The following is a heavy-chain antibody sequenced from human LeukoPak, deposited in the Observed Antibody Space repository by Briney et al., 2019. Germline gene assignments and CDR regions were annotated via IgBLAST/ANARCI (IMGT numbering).Heavy chain of an antibody. CDR3: ARARYDILTGLEP. J-gene: IGHJ4*02. D-gene: IGHD3-9*01. CDR2: IYTSGST. Sequence: KSSETLSLTCTVSGGSISSCYWSWIRQPAGKGLEWIGRIYTSGSTNYNPSLKSRVTMSVDTSKNQFSLKLSSVTAADTAVYYCARARYDILTGLEPWGQGTLVTVSS. V-gene: IGHV4-4*07. CDR1: GGSISSCY.